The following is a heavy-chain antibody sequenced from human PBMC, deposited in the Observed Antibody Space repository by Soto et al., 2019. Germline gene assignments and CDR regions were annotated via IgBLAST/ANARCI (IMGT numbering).Heavy chain of an antibody. D-gene: IGHD3-10*01. Sequence: EVQLVESGGGLVQPGGSLRLSCSASGFTFSSYAMHWVRQAPGKGLEYVSAISGNGGSTYYADSVKGRFTISRDNSKNTLYLQTSSLRAEDTAVYYCVKGAQLLWFGELLGNYYYHYGMDVWGQGTTVTVSS. J-gene: IGHJ6*02. CDR3: VKGAQLLWFGELLGNYYYHYGMDV. CDR2: ISGNGGST. CDR1: GFTFSSYA. V-gene: IGHV3-64D*08.